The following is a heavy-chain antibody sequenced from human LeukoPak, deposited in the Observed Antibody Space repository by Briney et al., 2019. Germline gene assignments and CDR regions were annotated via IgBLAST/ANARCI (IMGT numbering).Heavy chain of an antibody. Sequence: GGSLRLSCAASGFTVSSNYMSWVRQAPGKGLEWVSVIYSGGSTYYADSVKGRFTISRDNSKNTLYLQMNSLRAEDTAVYYCATISYENASDIWGQGTMVTVSS. J-gene: IGHJ3*02. CDR1: GFTVSSNY. D-gene: IGHD3-3*01. CDR2: IYSGGST. V-gene: IGHV3-53*01. CDR3: ATISYENASDI.